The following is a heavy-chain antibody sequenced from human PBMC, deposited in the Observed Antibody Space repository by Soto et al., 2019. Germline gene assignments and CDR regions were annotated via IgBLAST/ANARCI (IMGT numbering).Heavy chain of an antibody. D-gene: IGHD6-6*01. V-gene: IGHV1-18*01. J-gene: IGHJ6*02. CDR2: ISAYNGNT. CDR3: ARVWVDEYSTSYGMDV. CDR1: GYTFTSYG. Sequence: SVKVSCKASGYTFTSYGISWVRHATEQGLEWMGWISAYNGNTNYAQKLQGRVTMTTDTSTSTAYMELRSLRSDDTAVYYCARVWVDEYSTSYGMDVWGQGTTVTVSS.